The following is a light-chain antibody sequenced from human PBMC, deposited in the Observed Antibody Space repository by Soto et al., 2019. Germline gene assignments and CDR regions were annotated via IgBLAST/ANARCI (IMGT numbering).Light chain of an antibody. Sequence: DIQMTQSPSTLSASVGERVTITCRASQSISSWLAWYQQKPGKAPKLLIYDASSLEIGVPSRFSGSGSGTELTITIIKLQPYDVATYHHQNYNRHSRTFGQGTKVEIK. CDR3: QNYNRHSRT. V-gene: IGKV1-5*01. J-gene: IGKJ1*01. CDR1: QSISSW. CDR2: DAS.